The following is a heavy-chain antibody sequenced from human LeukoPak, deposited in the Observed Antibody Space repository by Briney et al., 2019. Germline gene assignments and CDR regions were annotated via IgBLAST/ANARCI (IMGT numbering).Heavy chain of an antibody. J-gene: IGHJ4*02. V-gene: IGHV1-18*01. CDR1: GYTFTSYG. D-gene: IGHD3-10*01. Sequence: ASVKVSCKASGYTFTSYGISWVRQAPGQGLEWMGWISAYNDNTNYAQKLQGRVTMTTDTSTSTAYMELRSLRSDDTAVYYCARDPGGYGSGSYGGDYWGQGTLVTVSS. CDR3: ARDPGGYGSGSYGGDY. CDR2: ISAYNDNT.